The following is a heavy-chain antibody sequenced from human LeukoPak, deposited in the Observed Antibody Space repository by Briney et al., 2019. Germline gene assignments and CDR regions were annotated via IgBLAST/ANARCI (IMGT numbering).Heavy chain of an antibody. J-gene: IGHJ4*02. CDR3: ARDMLTSSVDY. V-gene: IGHV1-2*02. D-gene: IGHD2-2*01. Sequence: VASVKVSCKASGYTFTDYYMHWVRQAPGQGLEWMGWINPNSGGTNYAQKFQGRVTMTRDTSISTVYMELSSLTSEDTAVYYCARDMLTSSVDYWGQGTLVTVSS. CDR2: INPNSGGT. CDR1: GYTFTDYY.